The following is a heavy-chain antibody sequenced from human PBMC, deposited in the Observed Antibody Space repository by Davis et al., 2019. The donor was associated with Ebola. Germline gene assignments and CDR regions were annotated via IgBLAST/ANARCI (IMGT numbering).Heavy chain of an antibody. V-gene: IGHV4-4*02. CDR2: IHHSGSA. CDR3: ATKYSGSRWWPDFDS. CDR1: GGSISNENYNW. Sequence: MPSETLSLTCNVSGGSISNENYNWWSWVRQPPGRGLEWIGEIHHSGSATYNPSLRSRVTMSVDKAKNFFSLNLNSVTAADTATYFCATKYSGSRWWPDFDSWGQGILVTVSS. J-gene: IGHJ4*02. D-gene: IGHD2-15*01.